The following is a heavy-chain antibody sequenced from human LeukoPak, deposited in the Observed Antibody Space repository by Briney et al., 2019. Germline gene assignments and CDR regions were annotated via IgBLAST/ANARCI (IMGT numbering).Heavy chain of an antibody. CDR2: ISGSGGST. CDR1: GFTFSSYA. Sequence: GGSLRLSCAASGFTFSSYAMSWVRQAPGKGLEWVSAISGSGGSTYYADSVKGRFTISRDNSKNTLYLQMNSLRAEDTAVYYCARDYGDYVFNGMDVWGQGTTVTVSS. J-gene: IGHJ6*02. CDR3: ARDYGDYVFNGMDV. D-gene: IGHD4-17*01. V-gene: IGHV3-23*01.